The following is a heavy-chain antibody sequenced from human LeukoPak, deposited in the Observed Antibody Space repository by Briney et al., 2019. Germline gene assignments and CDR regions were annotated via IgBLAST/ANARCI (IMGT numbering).Heavy chain of an antibody. CDR1: GYTFTGYY. V-gene: IGHV1-2*02. CDR2: INPNSGGT. D-gene: IGHD6-6*01. J-gene: IGHJ6*02. CDR3: ALGATSIADDTLCLDV. Sequence: GASVKVSCKASGYTFTGYYMHWVRQAPGQGLEWMGWINPNSGGTNYAQKFQGRVTMTRDTSISTAYMELSRLRSDDTAVYYCALGATSIADDTLCLDVWGQGTTVTVSS.